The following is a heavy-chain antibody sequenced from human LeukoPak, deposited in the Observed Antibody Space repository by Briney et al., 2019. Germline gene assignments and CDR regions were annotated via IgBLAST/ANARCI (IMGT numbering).Heavy chain of an antibody. D-gene: IGHD3-22*01. CDR1: GFTFSNYY. CDR2: IRQDASAV. J-gene: IGHJ4*02. V-gene: IGHV3-7*04. Sequence: EGSLRLSCAASGFTFSNYYMSWVRQAPGKGLEWVANIRQDASAVFQVDSLKGRFTVSRDNTKNSLYLQMSSLRVEDTAVYYCARWIHDSAAWRLDYWGRGALVTVSS. CDR3: ARWIHDSAAWRLDY.